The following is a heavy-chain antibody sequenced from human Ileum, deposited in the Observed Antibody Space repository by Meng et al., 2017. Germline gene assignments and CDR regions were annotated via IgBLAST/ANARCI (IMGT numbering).Heavy chain of an antibody. CDR2: ISQDGNGK. J-gene: IGHJ4*02. CDR1: GLTFSRYA. D-gene: IGHD3-16*01. V-gene: IGHV3-30*01. CDR3: AKDGGVGFTDFDY. Sequence: HMVEGGEGGSQPGESLPLSCACPGLTFSRYAMQWVSQAPGKGLEWVTVISQDGNGKYYADSVKGRFTISKDNSKNTVYLQMNSLRTEDTATYYCAKDGGVGFTDFDYWGQGTLVTVSS.